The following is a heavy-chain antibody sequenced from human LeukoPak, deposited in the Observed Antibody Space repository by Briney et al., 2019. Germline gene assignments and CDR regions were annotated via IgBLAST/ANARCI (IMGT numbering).Heavy chain of an antibody. CDR3: ARDLLPTVTTGTFDY. D-gene: IGHD4-17*01. Sequence: GGSLRLSCAASGFTFSSYSMNWVRQAPGKGLERVSSISSSSSYIYYADSVKGRFTISRDNAKNSLYLQMNSLRAEDTAVYYCARDLLPTVTTGTFDYWGQGTLVTVSS. V-gene: IGHV3-21*01. CDR1: GFTFSSYS. J-gene: IGHJ4*02. CDR2: ISSSSSYI.